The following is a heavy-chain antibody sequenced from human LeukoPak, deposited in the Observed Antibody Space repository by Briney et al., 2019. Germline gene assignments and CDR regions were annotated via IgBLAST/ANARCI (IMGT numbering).Heavy chain of an antibody. V-gene: IGHV3-15*01. Sequence: PGGSLRLSCAASRFTFSNAWMNWVRQAPGEGLEWVGRIKSKGDGETTDYAAPVQGRFTISRDDSNNMVYLQMNSLKFEDTAVYYCAIDEPNYAPYDFDYWGQGTLVTVSS. D-gene: IGHD4/OR15-4a*01. CDR1: RFTFSNAW. CDR3: AIDEPNYAPYDFDY. J-gene: IGHJ4*02. CDR2: IKSKGDGETT.